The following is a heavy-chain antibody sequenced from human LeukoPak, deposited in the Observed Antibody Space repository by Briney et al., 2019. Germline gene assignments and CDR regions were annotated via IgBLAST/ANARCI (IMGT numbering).Heavy chain of an antibody. Sequence: GSSVKVSCKASGGTFSSYAISWVRQAPGQGLEWMGGIIPIFGTANYAQKFQGRVTITTDESTSTAYMELSSLRSEDTAVYYCAIGGGGDSSGWYRDYYYYYMDVWGKGTTVTVSS. V-gene: IGHV1-69*05. CDR2: IIPIFGTA. CDR1: GGTFSSYA. J-gene: IGHJ6*03. D-gene: IGHD6-13*01. CDR3: AIGGGGDSSGWYRDYYYYYMDV.